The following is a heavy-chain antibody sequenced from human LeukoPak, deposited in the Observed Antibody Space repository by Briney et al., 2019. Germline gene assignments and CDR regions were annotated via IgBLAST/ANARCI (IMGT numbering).Heavy chain of an antibody. D-gene: IGHD6-13*01. V-gene: IGHV5-51*01. CDR1: GYSFTSHW. Sequence: GESLKISCKGSGYGSGYSFTSHWIAWVRQMPGKGLEWMGIIYPRDSNTIYSPSFQGQVTISVDASINTAYLQWISLKASDTAMYYCARHPIAAGGAYNWFDPWGQGTLVTVSS. CDR2: IYPRDSNT. J-gene: IGHJ5*02. CDR3: ARHPIAAGGAYNWFDP.